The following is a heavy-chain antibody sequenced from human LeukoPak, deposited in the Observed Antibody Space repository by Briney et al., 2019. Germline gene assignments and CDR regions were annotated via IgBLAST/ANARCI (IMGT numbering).Heavy chain of an antibody. D-gene: IGHD3-3*01. J-gene: IGHJ6*03. V-gene: IGHV3-11*01. Sequence: GGSLRLSCAASGFTFSDYYMSWIRQAPGKGLEWVSYISSSGSTIYYADSVKGRFTISRDNAKNSLYLQMNSLRAEDTAVYYCARVGLFWSGYYTTYYYYYMDVWGKGTTVTVSS. CDR2: ISSSGSTI. CDR1: GFTFSDYY. CDR3: ARVGLFWSGYYTTYYYYYMDV.